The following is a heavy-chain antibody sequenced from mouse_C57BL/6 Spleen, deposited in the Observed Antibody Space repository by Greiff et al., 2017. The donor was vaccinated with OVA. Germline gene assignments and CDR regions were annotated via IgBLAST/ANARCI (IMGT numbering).Heavy chain of an antibody. CDR1: GYTFTSYW. D-gene: IGHD1-1*01. V-gene: IGHV1-50*01. CDR3: ARRTTVESWYFDV. J-gene: IGHJ1*03. Sequence: VQLRQPGAELVKPGASVKLSCKASGYTFTSYWMQWVKQRPGQGLEWIGEIDPSDSYTNYNQKFKGKATLTVDTSSSTAYMQLSSLTSEDSAVYYCARRTTVESWYFDVWGTGTTVTVSS. CDR2: IDPSDSYT.